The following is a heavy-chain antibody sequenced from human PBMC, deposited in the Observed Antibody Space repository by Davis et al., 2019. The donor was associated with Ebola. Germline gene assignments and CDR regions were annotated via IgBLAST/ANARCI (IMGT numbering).Heavy chain of an antibody. D-gene: IGHD3-10*01. V-gene: IGHV3-23*01. CDR1: GFTFSSYA. CDR2: ISGSGGST. J-gene: IGHJ4*02. CDR3: ASHYYDSGSGPDY. Sequence: GGSLRLSCAASGFTFSSYAMSWVRQAPGKGLEWVSAISGSGGSTYYADSVKGRFTISRDNSKNTLYLQMNRLRAEDTAMYYCASHYYDSGSGPDYWGQGTLVTVSS.